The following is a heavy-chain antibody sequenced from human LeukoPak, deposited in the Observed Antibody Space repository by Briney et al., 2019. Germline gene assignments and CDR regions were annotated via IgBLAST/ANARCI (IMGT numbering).Heavy chain of an antibody. V-gene: IGHV3-30*03. CDR2: ISYDGSNK. CDR1: GFTFSSYG. J-gene: IGHJ5*02. Sequence: GRSLRLSCAASGFTFSSYGMHWVRQAPGKGLEWVAVISYDGSNKYYADSVKGRFTISRDNAKNSLYLQMNSLRAEDTAVYYCARDLFDPWGQGTLVTVSS. CDR3: ARDLFDP.